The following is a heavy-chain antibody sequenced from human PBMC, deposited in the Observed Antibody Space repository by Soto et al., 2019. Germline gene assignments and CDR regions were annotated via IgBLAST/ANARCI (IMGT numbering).Heavy chain of an antibody. CDR3: AGGYSYGPGGGDYYYYGMDV. CDR1: GFTFSSYS. Sequence: GGSLRLSCAASGFTFSSYSMNWVRQAPGKGLEWVSYISSSSSTIYYADSVKGRFTISRDNAKNSLYLQMNSLRDEDTAVYYCAGGYSYGPGGGDYYYYGMDVWGQGTTVTVSS. CDR2: ISSSSSTI. J-gene: IGHJ6*02. D-gene: IGHD5-18*01. V-gene: IGHV3-48*02.